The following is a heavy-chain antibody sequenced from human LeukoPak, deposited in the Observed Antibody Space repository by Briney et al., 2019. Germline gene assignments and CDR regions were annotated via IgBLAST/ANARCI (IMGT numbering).Heavy chain of an antibody. D-gene: IGHD3-22*01. CDR2: ISTNSKTI. J-gene: IGHJ3*02. V-gene: IGHV3-48*01. Sequence: PGGSLRLSCVGSGFTFSRYSLNWVRQAPGKGLEWVSYISTNSKTIKYADSVKGRFAISRDNAKDFLYLQMTSLRAEDTAVYYCASYFDSTGYSKEGYAIWGRGTLVTVSS. CDR3: ASYFDSTGYSKEGYAI. CDR1: GFTFSRYS.